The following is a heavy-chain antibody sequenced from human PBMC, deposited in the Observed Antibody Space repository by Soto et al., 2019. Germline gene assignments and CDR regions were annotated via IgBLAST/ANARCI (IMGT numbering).Heavy chain of an antibody. Sequence: PSETLSLTCAVYGGSFSGYYWSWIRQPPGKGLEWIGEINHSGSTNYNPSLKSRVTISVDTSKNQFSLKLSSVTAADTAVYYCARGPRGSSSSRYYYYYMDVWGKGTTVTVSS. V-gene: IGHV4-34*01. J-gene: IGHJ6*03. CDR2: INHSGST. CDR1: GGSFSGYY. CDR3: ARGPRGSSSSRYYYYYMDV. D-gene: IGHD6-6*01.